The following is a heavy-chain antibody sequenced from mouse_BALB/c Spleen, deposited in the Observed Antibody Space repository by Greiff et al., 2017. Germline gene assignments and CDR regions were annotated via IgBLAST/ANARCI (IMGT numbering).Heavy chain of an antibody. D-gene: IGHD2-4*01. V-gene: IGHV1S56*01. J-gene: IGHJ2*01. Sequence: QVQLQQSGPELVKPGASVRISCKASGYTFTSYYIHWVKQRPGQGLEWIGWIYPGNVNTKYNEKFKGKATLTADKSSSTAYMQLSSLTSEDSAVYFCARAITTRIVFDYWGQGTTLTVSS. CDR2: IYPGNVNT. CDR3: ARAITTRIVFDY. CDR1: GYTFTSYY.